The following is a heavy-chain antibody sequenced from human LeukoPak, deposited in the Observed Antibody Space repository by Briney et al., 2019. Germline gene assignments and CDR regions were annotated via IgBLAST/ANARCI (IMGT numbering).Heavy chain of an antibody. Sequence: ASVKVSCKASGYTFTGYYMHWVRQAPGQGLEWMGWINPNSGGTNYAQKFQGRVTMTRDTSISTAYMELSRLRSDDTAVYYCARAENSGSYYELDYWGQGTLVTVSS. D-gene: IGHD1-26*01. CDR3: ARAENSGSYYELDY. V-gene: IGHV1-2*02. CDR2: INPNSGGT. CDR1: GYTFTGYY. J-gene: IGHJ4*02.